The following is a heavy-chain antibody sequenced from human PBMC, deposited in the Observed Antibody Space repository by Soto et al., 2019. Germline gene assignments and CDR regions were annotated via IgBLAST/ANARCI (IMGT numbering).Heavy chain of an antibody. Sequence: SQTLSLTCAISGDSVSSNSAAWNWIRQSPSRGLEWLGRTYYRSKWYNDYAVSVKSRITINPDTSKNQFSLQLNSVTPDATAAYYYARARPLDPAGSYYYGMDVWGQGTTVTVSS. CDR1: GDSVSSNSAA. V-gene: IGHV6-1*01. CDR3: ARARPLDPAGSYYYGMDV. J-gene: IGHJ6*02. CDR2: TYYRSKWYN.